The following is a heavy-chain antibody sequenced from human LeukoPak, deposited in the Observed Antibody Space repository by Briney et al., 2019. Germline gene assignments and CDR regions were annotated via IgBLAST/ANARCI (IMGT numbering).Heavy chain of an antibody. J-gene: IGHJ6*02. CDR1: GGSFSGYY. V-gene: IGHV4-34*01. Sequence: SETLSLTCAVYGGSFSGYYWSWIRQPPGKGLEWIGEINHSGSTNYNPSLKSRVTISVDTSKNQFPLKLSSVTAADTAVYYCARDGDYYGSVTYYYYGMDVWGQGTTVTVSS. D-gene: IGHD3-10*01. CDR3: ARDGDYYGSVTYYYYGMDV. CDR2: INHSGST.